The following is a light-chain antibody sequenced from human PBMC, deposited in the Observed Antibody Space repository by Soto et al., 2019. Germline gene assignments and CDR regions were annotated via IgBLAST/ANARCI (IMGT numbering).Light chain of an antibody. J-gene: IGLJ1*01. CDR1: GSDVGGYNY. V-gene: IGLV2-14*01. CDR2: EVS. CDR3: ASWDDSLNGHV. Sequence: QSVLTQPASVSGSFGQSITISCTGTGSDVGGYNYVSWYQQHPGKAPKVMIYEVSIRPSGVSTRFSASKSGTSASLAISGLQSEDEADYYCASWDDSLNGHVFGTGTKLTVL.